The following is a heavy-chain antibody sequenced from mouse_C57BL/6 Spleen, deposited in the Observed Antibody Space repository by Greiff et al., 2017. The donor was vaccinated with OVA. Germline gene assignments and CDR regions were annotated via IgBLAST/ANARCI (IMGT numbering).Heavy chain of an antibody. CDR1: GYTFTDYE. D-gene: IGHD2-4*01. Sequence: VQLQQSGAELVRPGASVTLSCKTSGYTFTDYEMHWVQQTPVHGLEWIGAIDPETGGTAYNQKFKGKAILTADKSSSTAYMELRSLTSEDSAVYYCTRRDYTWFAYWGQGTLVTVSA. CDR2: IDPETGGT. CDR3: TRRDYTWFAY. V-gene: IGHV1-15*01. J-gene: IGHJ3*01.